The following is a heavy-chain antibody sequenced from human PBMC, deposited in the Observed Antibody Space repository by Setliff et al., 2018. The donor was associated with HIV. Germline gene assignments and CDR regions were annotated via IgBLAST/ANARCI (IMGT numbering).Heavy chain of an antibody. Sequence: SETLSLTCAVYGGSFSGYYWSWIRQPPGKGLEWIGEINHSGSTNYNPSLKSRVTISVDTSKNQFSLKLSSVTAADTAVYYCAWGGTTGRFDPWGQVTLVTVSS. CDR3: AWGGTTGRFDP. D-gene: IGHD1-7*01. CDR1: GGSFSGYY. V-gene: IGHV4-34*01. CDR2: INHSGST. J-gene: IGHJ5*02.